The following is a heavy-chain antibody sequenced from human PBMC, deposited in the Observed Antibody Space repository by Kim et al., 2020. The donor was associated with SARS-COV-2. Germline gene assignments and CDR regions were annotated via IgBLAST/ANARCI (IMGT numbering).Heavy chain of an antibody. CDR2: IRSKVNGYAT. D-gene: IGHD1-1*01. CDR3: TRVPGTTLACWDAFDI. Sequence: GGSRRLSWGASGFTFSDSAMHWVRRASGKGLEWGGRIRSKVNGYATAYSASGRGRFTSSRDDARNTASLQRNSLKTEDTAVYYCTRVPGTTLACWDAFDIWGQVPMVAVPS. J-gene: IGHJ3*02. CDR1: GFTFSDSA. V-gene: IGHV3-73*01.